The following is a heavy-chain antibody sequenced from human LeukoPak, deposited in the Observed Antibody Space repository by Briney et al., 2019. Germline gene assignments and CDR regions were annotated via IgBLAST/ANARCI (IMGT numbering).Heavy chain of an antibody. Sequence: ASVKVSCKASGGTFSSYAISWVRQAPGQGLEWMGGIIPIFGTANYAQKFQGRVTITADKSTSTAYMELSSLRSEDTAVYYCAREVAAAGNYYYYYMDVWGKGTTVTVSS. J-gene: IGHJ6*03. CDR3: AREVAAAGNYYYYYMDV. CDR2: IIPIFGTA. CDR1: GGTFSSYA. D-gene: IGHD6-13*01. V-gene: IGHV1-69*06.